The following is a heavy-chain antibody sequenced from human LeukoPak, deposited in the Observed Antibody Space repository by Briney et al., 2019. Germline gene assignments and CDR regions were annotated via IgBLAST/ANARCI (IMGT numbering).Heavy chain of an antibody. V-gene: IGHV3-30*04. CDR1: GFTFISYA. D-gene: IGHD4-17*01. Sequence: GGSLRLSCAASGFTFISYAMRSVRQAPGKWLESVSLISDDGSNKYYADSVKGRFTISRDNSKNTLYLQMNSLRAEDTAVYYCARDLDYGDYVRPIDYWGQGTLVTVSS. J-gene: IGHJ4*02. CDR2: ISDDGSNK. CDR3: ARDLDYGDYVRPIDY.